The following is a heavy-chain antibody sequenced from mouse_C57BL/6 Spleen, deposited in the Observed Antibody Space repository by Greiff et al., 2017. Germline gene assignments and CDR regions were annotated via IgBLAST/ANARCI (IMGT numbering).Heavy chain of an antibody. CDR1: GYTFTSYW. J-gene: IGHJ2*01. Sequence: QVQLQQSGAELVRPGTSVKLSCKASGYTFTSYWMHWVKQRPGPGLEWIGVIDPSDSDTNYNQKFKGKATLTVDTSSSTAYMQHSSLSSEDSAVYYGARRADWYFDYWGQGTTLTVSS. CDR2: IDPSDSDT. D-gene: IGHD3-3*01. CDR3: ARRADWYFDY. V-gene: IGHV1-59*01.